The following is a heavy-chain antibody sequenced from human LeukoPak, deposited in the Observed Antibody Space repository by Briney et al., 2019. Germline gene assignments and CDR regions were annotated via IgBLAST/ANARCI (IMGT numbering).Heavy chain of an antibody. CDR2: MNPNSGNT. Sequence: ASVKVSCKASGYTFTSYDINWVRQATGQGLEWMGWMNPNSGNTGYAQKFQGRVTMTRNTSISTAYMELSSLRSEDTAVYYCARGWVFEDIVVVPAAPYYYGMDVWGQGTTVTVSS. CDR3: ARGWVFEDIVVVPAAPYYYGMDV. CDR1: GYTFTSYD. V-gene: IGHV1-8*01. J-gene: IGHJ6*02. D-gene: IGHD2-2*01.